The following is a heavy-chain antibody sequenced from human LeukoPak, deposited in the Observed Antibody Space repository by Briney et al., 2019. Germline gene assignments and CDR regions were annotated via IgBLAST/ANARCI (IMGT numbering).Heavy chain of an antibody. CDR2: ISYSADNT. D-gene: IGHD5/OR15-5a*01. CDR3: AKDEIESTFDY. J-gene: IGHJ4*02. Sequence: PGGSLRLSCEASGFTFSSYAMTWVRQAPGKGLEWVSAISYSADNTYYADSVKGRFTISRDNSKNTLYLQMNSLRAEDTAVYYCAKDEIESTFDYWGQGTLVTVSS. V-gene: IGHV3-23*01. CDR1: GFTFSSYA.